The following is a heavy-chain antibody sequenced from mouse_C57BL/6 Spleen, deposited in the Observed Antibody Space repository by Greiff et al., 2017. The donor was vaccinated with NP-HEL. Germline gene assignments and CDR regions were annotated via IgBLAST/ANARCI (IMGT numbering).Heavy chain of an antibody. CDR1: GYAFSSYW. CDR2: IYPGDGDT. Sequence: QVQLQQSGAELVKPGASVKISCKASGYAFSSYWMNWVKQRPGKGLEWIGQIYPGDGDTNYNGKFKGKATLTADKSSSTAYMQLSSLTSEDSAVYFCARFYYGHYFDYWGQGTTLTVSS. V-gene: IGHV1-80*01. CDR3: ARFYYGHYFDY. J-gene: IGHJ2*01. D-gene: IGHD1-1*01.